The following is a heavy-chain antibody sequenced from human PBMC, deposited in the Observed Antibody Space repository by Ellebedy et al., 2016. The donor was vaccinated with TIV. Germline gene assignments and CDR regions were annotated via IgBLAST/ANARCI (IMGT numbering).Heavy chain of an antibody. Sequence: GSLRLSCTVSGGSISSYYWGWIRQPPGKGLEWIGNLFDTGNTYYNPSLTSRVSISVDTSTNQFSLRLSSVTAADTAVYYCARSLLIFSFDKCYFDLWGRGTLVTVSS. CDR2: LFDTGNT. V-gene: IGHV4-59*04. CDR3: ARSLLIFSFDKCYFDL. J-gene: IGHJ2*01. CDR1: GGSISSYY. D-gene: IGHD3/OR15-3a*01.